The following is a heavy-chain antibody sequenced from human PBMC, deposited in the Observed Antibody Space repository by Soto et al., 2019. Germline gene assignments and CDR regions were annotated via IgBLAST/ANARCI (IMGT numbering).Heavy chain of an antibody. CDR1: GYTFTSYA. D-gene: IGHD6-13*01. Sequence: ASVKVSCKASGYTFTSYAMHWVRQAPGQRLEWMGWINAGNGNTNYAQKLQGRVTMTTDTSTSTAYMELRSLRSDDTAVYYCARDVGDAAADPYGMDVWGQGATVTVSS. CDR2: INAGNGNT. CDR3: ARDVGDAAADPYGMDV. J-gene: IGHJ6*02. V-gene: IGHV1-3*01.